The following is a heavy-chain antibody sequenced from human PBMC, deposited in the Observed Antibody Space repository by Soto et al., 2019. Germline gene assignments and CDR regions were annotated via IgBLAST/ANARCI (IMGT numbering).Heavy chain of an antibody. J-gene: IGHJ4*02. CDR2: ISYDGGDR. CDR3: AKSGGASKYPLDY. Sequence: QVQLVESGGGVVPPGRSLRLSCAGSGFTFGNYGMHWLRQAPGKGLEWLTVISYDGGDRYYADSVKGRFAISRDNSKKTLYLQMNSLRVEDSAVYYCAKSGGASKYPLDYWGQGIQVTVSS. D-gene: IGHD2-2*02. CDR1: GFTFGNYG. V-gene: IGHV3-30*18.